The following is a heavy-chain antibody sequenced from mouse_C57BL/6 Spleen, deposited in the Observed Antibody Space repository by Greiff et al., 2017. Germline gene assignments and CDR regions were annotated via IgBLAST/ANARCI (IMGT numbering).Heavy chain of an antibody. CDR2: IYPGDGDT. CDR1: GYAFSSSW. V-gene: IGHV1-82*01. J-gene: IGHJ4*01. D-gene: IGHD2-5*01. CDR3: ARSTLYSTYAMDY. Sequence: VQLQQSGPELVKPGASVKISCKASGYAFSSSWLNWVKQRPGKGLEWIGRIYPGDGDTNYNGKFKGKATLTADKSSSTAYMQLSSLTSEDSAVYFCARSTLYSTYAMDYGGQGTSVTVSS.